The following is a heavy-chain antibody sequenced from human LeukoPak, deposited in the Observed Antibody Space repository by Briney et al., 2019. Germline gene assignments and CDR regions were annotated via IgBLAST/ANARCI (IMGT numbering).Heavy chain of an antibody. CDR2: IYYSGST. CDR1: GFTVSSNY. D-gene: IGHD5-18*01. V-gene: IGHV4-59*02. Sequence: PGGSLRLSCAASGFTVSSNYMTWIRQPPGKGLEWIGYIYYSGSTNYNPSLKSRVTISVDTSKNQFSLKLSSVAAADTAIYFCARDRGDTAMINWGLGTLVTVSS. J-gene: IGHJ4*02. CDR3: ARDRGDTAMIN.